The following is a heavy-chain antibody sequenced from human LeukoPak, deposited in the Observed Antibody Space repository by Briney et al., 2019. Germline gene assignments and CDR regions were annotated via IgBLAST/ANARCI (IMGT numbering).Heavy chain of an antibody. V-gene: IGHV1-69*13. J-gene: IGHJ3*02. CDR3: ARGDYSSSWYLLLAFDI. CDR1: GGTFSSYA. Sequence: SVKVSCKASGGTFSSYAISWVRQAPGQGLEWMGGIIPIFGTANYAQKFQGRVTITADESTSTAYMELSSLRSEDTAVYYCARGDYSSSWYLLLAFDIWGQGTMVTVSS. CDR2: IIPIFGTA. D-gene: IGHD6-13*01.